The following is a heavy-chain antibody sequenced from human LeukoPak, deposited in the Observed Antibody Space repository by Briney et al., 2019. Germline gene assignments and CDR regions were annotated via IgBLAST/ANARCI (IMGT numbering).Heavy chain of an antibody. V-gene: IGHV3-23*01. Sequence: ETLSLTCAVYGGSFSGYYWSWIRQPPGKGLEWVSTISGSGGSTYYADSVRGRFTISRDNSKNTLYLQMNSLRAEDAAVYYCARAPVTSCSGVLCYPFDYWGQGTLVTVSS. D-gene: IGHD2-15*01. J-gene: IGHJ4*02. CDR2: ISGSGGST. CDR3: ARAPVTSCSGVLCYPFDY. CDR1: GGSFSGYY.